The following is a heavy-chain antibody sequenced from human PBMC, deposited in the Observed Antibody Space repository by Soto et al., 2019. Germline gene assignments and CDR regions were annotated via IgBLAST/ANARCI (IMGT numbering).Heavy chain of an antibody. D-gene: IGHD3-16*01. Sequence: GGSLRLSCAASGFPFSRYDMHWVRQAPGKGLGWGAALWLDGSNEYYADSVQGRFTISRDNSTNTSSLQMDSLRAENTAVFTFANVFYAAESVDSEEAPYGLDVWGQGTKVTVSS. CDR3: ANVFYAAESVDSEEAPYGLDV. CDR1: GFPFSRYD. J-gene: IGHJ6*02. CDR2: LWLDGSNE. V-gene: IGHV3-33*06.